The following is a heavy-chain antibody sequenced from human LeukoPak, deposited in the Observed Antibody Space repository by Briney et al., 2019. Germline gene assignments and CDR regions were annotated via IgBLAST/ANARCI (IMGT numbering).Heavy chain of an antibody. V-gene: IGHV1-69*05. J-gene: IGHJ4*02. CDR1: GGTFSSYA. CDR3: ATRGPQFLEYSSSSYHFDY. D-gene: IGHD6-6*01. CDR2: IIPIFGTA. Sequence: GASVKVSCKASGGTFSSYAISWVRQAPGQGLEWMGGIIPIFGTANYAQKFQGRVTITTDESTSTAYMELSSLRSEDTAVYYCATRGPQFLEYSSSSYHFDYWGQGTLVTVSS.